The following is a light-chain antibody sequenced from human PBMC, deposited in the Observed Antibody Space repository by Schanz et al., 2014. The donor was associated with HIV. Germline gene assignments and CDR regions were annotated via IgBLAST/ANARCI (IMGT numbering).Light chain of an antibody. J-gene: IGLJ2*01. CDR3: GTWDSSLSTVV. V-gene: IGLV1-40*01. CDR2: GNR. CDR1: NSNIGARYD. Sequence: QSVLTQPPSVSGAPGQRVTISCTGSNSNIGARYDVNWYQQLPGTAPKLLIYGNRYRPSGVPDRFSGSKSDNTASLTISGLQPEDEADYYCGTWDSSLSTVVFGGGTKLTVL.